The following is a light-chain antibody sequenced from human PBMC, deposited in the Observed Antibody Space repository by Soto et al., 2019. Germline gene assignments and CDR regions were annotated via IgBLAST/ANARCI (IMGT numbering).Light chain of an antibody. CDR1: SSDVGGYNY. CDR3: SSYTTSNTRQIV. V-gene: IGLV2-14*03. Sequence: LTQPASVSGSPGQSITISCTGTSSDVGGYNYVSWYQHHPRKAPKLLTYDVSNRPSGVSNRFSGSKSDNPASLTISGLQPEDEADYYCSSYTTSNTRQIVFGTGTKVTV. CDR2: DVS. J-gene: IGLJ1*01.